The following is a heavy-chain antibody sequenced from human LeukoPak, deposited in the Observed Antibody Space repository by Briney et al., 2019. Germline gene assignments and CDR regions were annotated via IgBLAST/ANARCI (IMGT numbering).Heavy chain of an antibody. CDR1: VYTFTSYG. CDR2: ISAYNGNT. CDR3: ARDIVVVPAAMENYYGMDV. Sequence: ASVKVSCKASVYTFTSYGISWVRQAPGQGLEWMGWISAYNGNTNYAQKLQGRVTMTTDTSTSTAYMELRSLRSDDTAVYYCARDIVVVPAAMENYYGMDVWGQGTTVTVSS. V-gene: IGHV1-18*01. J-gene: IGHJ6*02. D-gene: IGHD2-2*01.